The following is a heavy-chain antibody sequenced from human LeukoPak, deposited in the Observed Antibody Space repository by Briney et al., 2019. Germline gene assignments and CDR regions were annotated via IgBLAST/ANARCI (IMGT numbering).Heavy chain of an antibody. V-gene: IGHV3-30*03. J-gene: IGHJ4*02. CDR3: ARVGIVATMDY. Sequence: GGSLRLSCAASGFTVSSNYMSWVRQAPGKGLEWVAVISYDGSNKYYADSVKGRFTISRDNSKNTLYLQMNSLRAEDTAVYYCARVGIVATMDYWGQGTLVTVSS. CDR1: GFTVSSNY. CDR2: ISYDGSNK. D-gene: IGHD5-12*01.